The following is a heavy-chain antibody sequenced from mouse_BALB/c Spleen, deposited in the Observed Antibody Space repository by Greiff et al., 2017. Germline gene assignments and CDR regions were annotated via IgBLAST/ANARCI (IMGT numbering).Heavy chain of an antibody. CDR3: ARRAYYGNPYAMDY. D-gene: IGHD2-10*01. Sequence: QVQLQQSGPELVKPGALVKISCKASGYTFTSYDINWVKQRPGQGLEWIGQIYPGDGDTNYNGKFKGKATLTADKSSSTAYMQLSSLTSEDSAVYFCARRAYYGNPYAMDYWGQGTSVTVSS. V-gene: IGHV1S56*01. CDR1: GYTFTSYD. J-gene: IGHJ4*01. CDR2: IYPGDGDT.